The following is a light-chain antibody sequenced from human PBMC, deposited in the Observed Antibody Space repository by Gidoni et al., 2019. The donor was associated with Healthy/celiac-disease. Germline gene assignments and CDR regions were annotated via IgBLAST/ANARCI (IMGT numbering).Light chain of an antibody. V-gene: IGKV1-5*03. CDR2: KAS. CDR1: QSISDW. J-gene: IGKJ1*01. Sequence: DTQMTQSPSTLSASVGDRVTITCRASQSISDWLAWYQQKPGEAPNLLIYKASRLESGVPSRFSGSGSGTEFALTISSLQPNDLATYYCQHYGSLWTFGQGTKVEIK. CDR3: QHYGSLWT.